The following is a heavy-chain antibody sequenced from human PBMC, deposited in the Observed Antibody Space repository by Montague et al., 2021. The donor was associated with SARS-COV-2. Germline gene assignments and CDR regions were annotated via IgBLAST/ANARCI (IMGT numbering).Heavy chain of an antibody. Sequence: SGTLSLTCTFSGASRSTKNYYWGWIRQPPGKGLEWIGSISYSATSYSNPSLKSRVTMSVDTSRNQLSLNLSSVTVVDTAVYYCARLGITLGGVIVIRYYFDFWGQGTLVTVSS. CDR2: ISYSATS. D-gene: IGHD3-16*02. V-gene: IGHV4-39*01. CDR3: ARLGITLGGVIVIRYYFDF. CDR1: GASRSTKNYY. J-gene: IGHJ4*02.